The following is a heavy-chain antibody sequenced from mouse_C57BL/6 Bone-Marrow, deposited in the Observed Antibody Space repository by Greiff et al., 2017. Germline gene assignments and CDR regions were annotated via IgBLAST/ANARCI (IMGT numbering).Heavy chain of an antibody. J-gene: IGHJ4*01. Sequence: DVKLVESGGDLVKPRGSLKLSCAASGFTFSSYGMSLVRQTPDKRLEWVATISSGGSYNYYPDSVKGRFTISRDNAKNTLYLQMSSLKSEDTAMYYCAREGLYYAMDYWGQAASVTVSS. D-gene: IGHD2-4*01. CDR3: AREGLYYAMDY. CDR2: ISSGGSYN. V-gene: IGHV5-6*02. CDR1: GFTFSSYG.